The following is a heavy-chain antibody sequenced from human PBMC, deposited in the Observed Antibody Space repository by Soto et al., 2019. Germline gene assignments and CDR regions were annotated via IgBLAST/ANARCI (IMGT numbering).Heavy chain of an antibody. V-gene: IGHV4-31*03. CDR3: ARVRRSTSSGYPDY. CDR1: GGSISSGGYY. D-gene: IGHD3-22*01. J-gene: IGHJ4*02. Sequence: PSETLSLTCTVSGGSISSGGYYWSWIRQHPGKGLEWIGYIYYSGSTYYNPSLKSRVTISVDTSKDQFSLKLSSVTAADTAVYYCARVRRSTSSGYPDYWGQGTLVTVSS. CDR2: IYYSGST.